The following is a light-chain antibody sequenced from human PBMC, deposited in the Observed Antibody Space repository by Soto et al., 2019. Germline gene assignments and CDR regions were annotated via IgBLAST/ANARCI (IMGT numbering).Light chain of an antibody. CDR2: GAS. V-gene: IGKV3-20*01. CDR1: QSVSSRS. J-gene: IGKJ3*01. Sequence: EIVLTQSPGTLSLSPGESATLSCRASQSVSSRSLAWYQQKPGQAPRLLIYGASSRATGIADRFSGSGSGTDFTLAISILEAEDFAVYYCQQYDNSPFTFGPGTKVDIK. CDR3: QQYDNSPFT.